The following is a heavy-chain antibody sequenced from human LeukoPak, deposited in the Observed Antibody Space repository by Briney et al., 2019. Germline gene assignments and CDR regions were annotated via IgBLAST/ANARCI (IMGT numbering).Heavy chain of an antibody. V-gene: IGHV4-61*01. J-gene: IGHJ4*02. D-gene: IGHD7-27*01. Sequence: SETLSLTCTVSGGSVSSGSYYWSYYSGSTNYNPSLKSRVTISVDTSKNQFSLKLSSATAADTAVYYCARAWGPYRFVDYWGQGTLVTVSS. CDR1: GGSVSSGSYY. CDR3: ARAWGPYRFVDY. CDR2: YSGST.